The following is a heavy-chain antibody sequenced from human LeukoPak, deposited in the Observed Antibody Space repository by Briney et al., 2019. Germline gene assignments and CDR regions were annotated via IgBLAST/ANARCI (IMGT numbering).Heavy chain of an antibody. CDR3: ARDEGYSSSWRTNWFDP. V-gene: IGHV1-18*01. Sequence: ASVKVPCKASGYTFTSYGISWVRQAPGQGLEWMGWISAYNGNTNYAQKLQGRVTMTTDTSTSTAYMELRSLRSDDTAVYYCARDEGYSSSWRTNWFDPWGQGTLVTVSS. J-gene: IGHJ5*02. CDR2: ISAYNGNT. CDR1: GYTFTSYG. D-gene: IGHD6-13*01.